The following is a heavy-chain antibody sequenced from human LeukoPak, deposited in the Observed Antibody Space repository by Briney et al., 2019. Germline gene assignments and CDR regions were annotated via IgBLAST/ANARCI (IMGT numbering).Heavy chain of an antibody. V-gene: IGHV1-2*02. D-gene: IGHD3-10*01. Sequence: ASVKVSCKASGYTFTGYYMHWVRQAPGQGLEWMGWINPNSGGTNYSQKFQGKVTMTRDTSNSTANMELSRLRSDDTAVYYCARGKRSGGYFDYWGQGTLVTVSS. J-gene: IGHJ4*02. CDR3: ARGKRSGGYFDY. CDR1: GYTFTGYY. CDR2: INPNSGGT.